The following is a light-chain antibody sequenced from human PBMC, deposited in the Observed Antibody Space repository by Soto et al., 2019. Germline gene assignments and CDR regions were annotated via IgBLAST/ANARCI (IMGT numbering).Light chain of an antibody. Sequence: DIVMTQSPDCLAVSLGERATVNCKSSQSVLYSSNNKNYLAWYQQKPGQPPKLLIYWASTRESGVPDRFSGSGSGTDFTLSISSLQAEDVAVYSCQQYYSTPYTFGQGTKLEIK. CDR3: QQYYSTPYT. CDR2: WAS. J-gene: IGKJ2*01. CDR1: QSVLYSSNNKNY. V-gene: IGKV4-1*01.